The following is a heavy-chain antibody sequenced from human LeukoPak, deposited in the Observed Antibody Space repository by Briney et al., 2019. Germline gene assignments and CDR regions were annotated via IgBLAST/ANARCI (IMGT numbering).Heavy chain of an antibody. CDR3: AKGYYASGSSLSAFDS. D-gene: IGHD3-10*01. Sequence: GGSLRLSCAASGFTFSGYAMNWVRQAPGKGLEWVSVIRSSGDSAYYADFVKGRFTISRDNSKNTLYLQMNSPRAEDTAVYYCAKGYYASGSSLSAFDSWGQGTLVTVSS. CDR1: GFTFSGYA. V-gene: IGHV3-23*01. CDR2: IRSSGDSA. J-gene: IGHJ4*02.